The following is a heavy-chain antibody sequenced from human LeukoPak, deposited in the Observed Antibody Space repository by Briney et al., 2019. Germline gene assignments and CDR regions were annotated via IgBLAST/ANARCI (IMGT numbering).Heavy chain of an antibody. D-gene: IGHD4-17*01. J-gene: IGHJ4*02. CDR1: GFTFSSYA. CDR3: ARRAYGDDSFDY. Sequence: GGSLRLSCAAPGFTFSSYAMGWVRQAPGKGLEWVSYITSGSSPIYYADSVKGRFTISRDNAKNSLYLQMNSLRDEDTAVYYCARRAYGDDSFDYWGQGTLVTVSS. CDR2: ITSGSSPI. V-gene: IGHV3-48*02.